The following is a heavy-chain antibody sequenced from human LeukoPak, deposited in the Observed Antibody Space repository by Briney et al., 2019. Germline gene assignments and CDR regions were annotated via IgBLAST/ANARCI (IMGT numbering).Heavy chain of an antibody. Sequence: PSETLSLTCTVSGGSISSGSYYWSWIRQPPGKGLEWIGYIYYSGSTNYNPSLKSRVTISVDTSKNQFSLKLSSVTAADTAVYYCARDKGGVARMNWFDPWGQGTLVTVSS. D-gene: IGHD2-15*01. V-gene: IGHV4-61*01. J-gene: IGHJ5*02. CDR3: ARDKGGVARMNWFDP. CDR2: IYYSGST. CDR1: GGSISSGSYY.